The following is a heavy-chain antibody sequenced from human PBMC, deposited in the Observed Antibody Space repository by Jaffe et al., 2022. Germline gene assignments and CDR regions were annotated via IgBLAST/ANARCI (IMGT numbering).Heavy chain of an antibody. J-gene: IGHJ2*01. Sequence: EVQLLESGGGLVQPGGSLRLSCAASGFTFSSYAMSWVRQAPGKGLEWVSAISGSGGSTYYADSVKGRFTISRDNSKNTLYLQMNSLRAEDTAVYYCAKDRVSVLWHPAGYFDLWGRGTLVTVSS. CDR3: AKDRVSVLWHPAGYFDL. D-gene: IGHD2-8*02. V-gene: IGHV3-23*01. CDR1: GFTFSSYA. CDR2: ISGSGGST.